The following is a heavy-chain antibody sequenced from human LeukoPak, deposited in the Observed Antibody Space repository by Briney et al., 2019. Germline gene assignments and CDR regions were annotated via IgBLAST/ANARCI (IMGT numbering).Heavy chain of an antibody. V-gene: IGHV4-31*03. D-gene: IGHD2-15*01. Sequence: PSETLSLTCTVSGGSISSGGYYWSWIRQHPGKGLEWIGYIYYSGSTYYNPSLKSRVTISVDTSKNQFSLKLSSVTAADTAVYYCARFPRLGYCSGGSCYSDYWGQGTLVTVSS. CDR1: GGSISSGGYY. CDR3: ARFPRLGYCSGGSCYSDY. CDR2: IYYSGST. J-gene: IGHJ4*02.